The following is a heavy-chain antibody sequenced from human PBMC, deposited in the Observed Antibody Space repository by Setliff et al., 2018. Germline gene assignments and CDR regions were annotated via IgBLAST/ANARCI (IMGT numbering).Heavy chain of an antibody. J-gene: IGHJ4*02. CDR3: ARVYFYDSKQPPDY. D-gene: IGHD3-22*01. Sequence: GGSLRLSCAASGFTFSSFEMNWVRQAPGKGLEWVSYISGSGSTTYYADSVRGRFTIYRDNAKSSLDLKMNSLRAEDTAVYYCARVYFYDSKQPPDYWGQGTLVTVSS. CDR2: ISGSGSTT. CDR1: GFTFSSFE. V-gene: IGHV3-48*03.